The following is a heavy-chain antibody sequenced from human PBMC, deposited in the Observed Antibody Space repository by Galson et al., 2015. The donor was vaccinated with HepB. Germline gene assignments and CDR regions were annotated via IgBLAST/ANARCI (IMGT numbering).Heavy chain of an antibody. CDR2: IIPILGIA. CDR3: ARGNSSSSPY. V-gene: IGHV1-69*02. J-gene: IGHJ4*02. CDR1: GGTXXXYT. Sequence: SVKVSCKASGGTXXXYTISWVRQAPGQGLEWMGRIIPILGIANYAQKFQGRVTITADKSTSTAYMELSSLRSEDTAVXYCARGNSSSSPYWGQGTLVTVSS. D-gene: IGHD6-13*01.